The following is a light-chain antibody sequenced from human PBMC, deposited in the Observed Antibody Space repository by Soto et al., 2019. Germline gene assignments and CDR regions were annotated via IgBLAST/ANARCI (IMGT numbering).Light chain of an antibody. CDR3: QTWATGIPV. CDR2: FNIDGSH. CDR1: SGHSRYA. V-gene: IGLV4-69*01. J-gene: IGLJ2*01. Sequence: QLVLTQSPSASASLGASVRLTCTLSSGHSRYAIAWHQQQPEKGPRYLMKFNIDGSHTKADGIPARFSGSSSGAERYLPISGLQSEDEADYYCQTWATGIPVFGGGTKLTVL.